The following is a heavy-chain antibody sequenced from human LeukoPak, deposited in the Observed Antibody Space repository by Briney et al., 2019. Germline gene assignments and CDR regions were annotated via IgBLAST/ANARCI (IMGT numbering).Heavy chain of an antibody. D-gene: IGHD6-13*01. V-gene: IGHV4-30-2*01. CDR1: GGSISSGGYY. Sequence: SQTLSLTCTVSGGSISSGGYYWSWIRQPPGKGLEWIGYIYHSGSTYYNPSLKSRVTISVDRSKNQFSLKLSSVTAADTAVYYCARGRIAAAGTGYFQHWGQGTLVTVSS. CDR3: ARGRIAAAGTGYFQH. J-gene: IGHJ1*01. CDR2: IYHSGST.